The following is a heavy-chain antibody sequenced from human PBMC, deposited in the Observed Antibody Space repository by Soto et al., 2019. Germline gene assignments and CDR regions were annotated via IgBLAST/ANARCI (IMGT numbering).Heavy chain of an antibody. CDR3: GRNRPLERTHV. Sequence: WGSLRLSCAASGFTFSSYGMHWFRQAPGKGLEWVAVIWYDGSNKYYADSVKVRFTISRDNSKNTLYLQMNSLRAENTAVYYYGRNRPLERTHVRDQGTTGPRSS. D-gene: IGHD1-1*01. CDR1: GFTFSSYG. J-gene: IGHJ6*02. V-gene: IGHV3-33*01. CDR2: IWYDGSNK.